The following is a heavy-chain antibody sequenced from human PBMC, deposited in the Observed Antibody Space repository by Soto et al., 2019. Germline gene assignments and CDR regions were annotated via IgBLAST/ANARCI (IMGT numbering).Heavy chain of an antibody. J-gene: IGHJ6*02. Sequence: EVQLVESGGGLVQPGGSLRLSCAASGFTFSSYSMNWVRQAPGKGLEWVSSISSGSSYIYYADSVKGRFTISRDNDKNSLYLQMNSLRAEHTAVYYCARVAPTESTMVTGDYGMEVLGQGTTVPVS. CDR1: GFTFSSYS. CDR2: ISSGSSYI. CDR3: ARVAPTESTMVTGDYGMEV. D-gene: IGHD3-10*01. V-gene: IGHV3-21*01.